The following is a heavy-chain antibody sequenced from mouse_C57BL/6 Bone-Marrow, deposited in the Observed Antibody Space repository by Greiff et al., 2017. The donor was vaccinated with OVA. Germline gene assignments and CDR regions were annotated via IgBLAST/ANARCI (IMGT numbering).Heavy chain of an antibody. Sequence: EVQVVESGAELVRPGASVKLSCTASGFNIKDDYMHWVKQRPEQGLEWIGWIDPENGDTEYASKFQGKATITADTSSNTAYLQLSSLTSEDTAVYYCTTGELLDYWGQGTTLTVSS. J-gene: IGHJ2*01. CDR2: IDPENGDT. CDR1: GFNIKDDY. V-gene: IGHV14-4*01. CDR3: TTGELLDY. D-gene: IGHD4-1*01.